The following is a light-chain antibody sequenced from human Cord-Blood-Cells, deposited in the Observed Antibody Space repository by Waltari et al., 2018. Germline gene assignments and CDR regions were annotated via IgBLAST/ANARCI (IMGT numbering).Light chain of an antibody. CDR2: SNN. CDR3: AAWDDSLNGYV. V-gene: IGLV1-44*01. J-gene: IGLJ1*01. CDR1: SSNIGSNT. Sequence: QSVLTQPPSASGTPGQRVTISCSGSSSNIGSNTVNWYQQPPGTAPKLPLYSNNQRPSGVPDRFSGSKSGTSASLAISGLQSEDEADYYCAAWDDSLNGYVFGTGTKVTVL.